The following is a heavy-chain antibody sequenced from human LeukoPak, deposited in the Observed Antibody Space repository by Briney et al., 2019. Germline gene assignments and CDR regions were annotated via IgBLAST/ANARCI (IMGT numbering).Heavy chain of an antibody. D-gene: IGHD6-19*01. Sequence: SGTPSLTCVVSGGSITSNIWWSWVRQPPGKGLEWIGEIYHSGTTNYNPSLKSRVSISVDKSKNQFSLKLSSVTAADTAMYYCARCGSGWFVEYWGQGTLVTVSS. CDR3: ARCGSGWFVEY. CDR1: GGSITSNIW. V-gene: IGHV4-4*02. J-gene: IGHJ4*02. CDR2: IYHSGTT.